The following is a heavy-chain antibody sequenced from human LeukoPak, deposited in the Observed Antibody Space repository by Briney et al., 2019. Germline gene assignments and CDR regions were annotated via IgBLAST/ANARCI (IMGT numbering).Heavy chain of an antibody. CDR3: VRPYYYDSRIDP. D-gene: IGHD3-22*01. J-gene: IGHJ5*02. CDR1: GGSISSGDYY. Sequence: SQTLSLTCTVSGGSISSGDYYWSWIRQPPGKGLEWIAYMYYSGSTYYNPSLKSRVTMSADTSKNQLSLKLSSVTAADTAVYYCVRPYYYDSRIDPWGQGILVTVSS. V-gene: IGHV4-30-4*01. CDR2: MYYSGST.